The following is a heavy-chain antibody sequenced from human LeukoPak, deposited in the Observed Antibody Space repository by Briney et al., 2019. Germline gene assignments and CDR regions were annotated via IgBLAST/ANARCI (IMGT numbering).Heavy chain of an antibody. D-gene: IGHD3-3*01. V-gene: IGHV3-7*01. CDR3: ARDPYFDAFDM. CDR1: GFIFSSYW. Sequence: GGSLRLSCVASGFIFSSYWMSWVRQAPGKGLEWVANIKDDGNEQYYVDSVRGRFTIFRDNAKNSLYLQMNSLRVEDTAMYYCARDPYFDAFDMWGQGTMVTVSS. CDR2: IKDDGNEQ. J-gene: IGHJ3*02.